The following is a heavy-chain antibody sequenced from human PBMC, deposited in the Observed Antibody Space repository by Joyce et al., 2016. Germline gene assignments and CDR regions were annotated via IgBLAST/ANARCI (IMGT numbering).Heavy chain of an antibody. D-gene: IGHD5-24*01. CDR2: INQEESEK. Sequence: EVQLVESGGGSVQPGGSLRLSCEVSGFTFSNYWRSWVRQAPGKGLKWVANINQEESEKTNVNSVKGRFTISRDNAKNALYLQGNNLRADDTAVYYCVRGSGREWFDPWGQGTLVTVSS. CDR3: VRGSGREWFDP. J-gene: IGHJ5*02. V-gene: IGHV3-7*03. CDR1: GFTFSNYW.